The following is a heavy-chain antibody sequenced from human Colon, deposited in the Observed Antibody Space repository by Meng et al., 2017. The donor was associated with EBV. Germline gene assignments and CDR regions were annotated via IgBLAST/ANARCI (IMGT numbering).Heavy chain of an antibody. D-gene: IGHD2-2*01. V-gene: IGHV4-4*01. CDR3: ARVMRYQLLRFFDY. J-gene: IGHJ4*02. Sequence: HVPLQASGPQLVNPACTLSLTSAVSGDSVRSVTRWTWVRQPPGQGLAWIGEIYHGVRPNYNPSLASRVTISVDKSKNQFSLDLTSVTAAATAVYFCARVMRYQLLRFFDYWCQGILVTVSS. CDR1: GDSVRSVTR. CDR2: IYHGVRP.